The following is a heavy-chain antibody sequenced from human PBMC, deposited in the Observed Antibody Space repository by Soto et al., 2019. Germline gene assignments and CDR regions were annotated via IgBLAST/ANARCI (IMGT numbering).Heavy chain of an antibody. V-gene: IGHV4-30-2*01. CDR1: GVSISDGGYS. Sequence: QLQLQESGSGLVKPSQTLSLNCAVSGVSISDGGYSWSWIRQPPGKGLEWIGYTHVRGDTYYNPSLTGRVTLSVDRSRNQFSLNLRSMTAADTAVYYCARSPFYGSKSHCDYWGQRTLVSVSS. CDR3: ARSPFYGSKSHCDY. D-gene: IGHD3-10*01. J-gene: IGHJ4*02. CDR2: THVRGDT.